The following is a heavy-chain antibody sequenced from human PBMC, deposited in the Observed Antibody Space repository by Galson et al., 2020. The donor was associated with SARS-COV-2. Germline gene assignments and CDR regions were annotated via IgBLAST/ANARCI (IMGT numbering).Heavy chain of an antibody. J-gene: IGHJ5*02. CDR3: ARSKAADITPRMFDWFDP. CDR1: GSSISSSSYY. D-gene: IGHD2-15*01. Sequence: SETLSLTCTVSGSSISSSSYYWGWIRQPPGKGLEWIGSIYYSGSTYYNPSLKSRVTISVDTSKNQFSLKLSSVTAADTAVYYCARSKAADITPRMFDWFDPWGQGTLVTVSS. CDR2: IYYSGST. V-gene: IGHV4-39*01.